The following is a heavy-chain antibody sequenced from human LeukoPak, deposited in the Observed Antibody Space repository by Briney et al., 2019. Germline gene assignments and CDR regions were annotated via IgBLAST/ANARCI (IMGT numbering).Heavy chain of an antibody. D-gene: IGHD6-19*01. V-gene: IGHV3-23*01. CDR2: ISGSGGST. CDR3: AKDSLYSSGWYTY. CDR1: GFTFSSYA. Sequence: GGSLRLSCAASGFTFSSYAMSWVRQAPGKGLEWVSAISGSGGSTYYADSVKGRFTISRDNSKNTLYLQMNSLRAQDTAVYYCAKDSLYSSGWYTYWGQGTLVTVSS. J-gene: IGHJ4*02.